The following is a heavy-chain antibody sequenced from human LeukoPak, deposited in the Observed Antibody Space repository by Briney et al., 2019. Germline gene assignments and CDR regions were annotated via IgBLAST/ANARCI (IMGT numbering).Heavy chain of an antibody. V-gene: IGHV3-33*01. Sequence: RGSLRLSCAASGFTFSSFGMHWVRRAPGKGLEWVAVIGDNGSDKYYADSVKGRFTISRDTSRNMLYLQMNSLRAEDTALFYCARASYYYDSSGGYAFDIWGQGTMVTVSS. D-gene: IGHD3-22*01. CDR3: ARASYYYDSSGGYAFDI. CDR2: IGDNGSDK. J-gene: IGHJ3*02. CDR1: GFTFSSFG.